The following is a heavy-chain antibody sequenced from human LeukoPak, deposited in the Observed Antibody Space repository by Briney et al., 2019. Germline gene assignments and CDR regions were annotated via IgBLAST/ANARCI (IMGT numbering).Heavy chain of an antibody. D-gene: IGHD3-10*01. Sequence: PGGSPRLSCAASGFTFSSYGMHWVRQAPGKGLEWVSSISSSSSYIYYADSVKGRFTISRDNAKNSLYLQMNSLRAEDTAVYYCARNRVVRGVTYYFDYWGQGTLVTVSS. V-gene: IGHV3-21*01. J-gene: IGHJ4*02. CDR1: GFTFSSYG. CDR3: ARNRVVRGVTYYFDY. CDR2: ISSSSSYI.